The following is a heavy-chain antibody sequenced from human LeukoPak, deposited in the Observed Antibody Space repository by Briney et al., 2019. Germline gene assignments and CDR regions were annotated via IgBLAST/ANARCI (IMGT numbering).Heavy chain of an antibody. V-gene: IGHV4-61*01. D-gene: IGHD2-8*01. CDR1: GGSVSSGSYY. CDR2: IYYSGST. J-gene: IGHJ4*02. CDR3: ARGPPILNIVLMVYAPYYFDY. Sequence: PSETLSLTCTVSGGSVSSGSYYWSWIRQPPGKGLEWIGYIYYSGSTNYNPSLKSRVTISVDTSENQFSLKLSSVTAADTAVYYCARGPPILNIVLMVYAPYYFDYWGQGTLVTVSS.